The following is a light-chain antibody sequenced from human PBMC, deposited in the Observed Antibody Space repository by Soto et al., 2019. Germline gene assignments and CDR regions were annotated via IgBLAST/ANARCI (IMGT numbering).Light chain of an antibody. CDR2: AAS. CDR1: QSISSY. V-gene: IGKV1-39*01. J-gene: IGKJ3*01. Sequence: DIQMTPSPSSLSASVGDRGTITCRASQSISSYLNWYQQKPGKAPKLLIYAASSLQSGVPSRFSGSGSGTDFPLTTSSLQPEDFATYYCQQSYSTLFTFRPGTKVDIK. CDR3: QQSYSTLFT.